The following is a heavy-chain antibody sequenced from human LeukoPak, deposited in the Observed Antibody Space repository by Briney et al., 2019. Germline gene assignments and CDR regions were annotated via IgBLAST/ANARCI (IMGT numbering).Heavy chain of an antibody. CDR3: ARGLPYYDILTGYRTSYFFDY. Sequence: SGTLSLTCTVSGGSISSYYWSWIRQPAGKGLEWIGHIYTSGSTNYNPSLKSRVTISIHTSKKQFSLKLSSVTPAATAVYYCARGLPYYDILTGYRTSYFFDYWGQGTLVTVSS. J-gene: IGHJ4*02. CDR2: IYTSGST. D-gene: IGHD3-9*01. CDR1: GGSISSYY. V-gene: IGHV4-4*07.